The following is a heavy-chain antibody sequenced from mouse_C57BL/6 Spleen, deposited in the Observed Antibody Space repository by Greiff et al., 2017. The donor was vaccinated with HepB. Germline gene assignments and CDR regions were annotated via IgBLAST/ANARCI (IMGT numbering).Heavy chain of an antibody. J-gene: IGHJ4*01. D-gene: IGHD1-1*01. CDR3: ARGHYGSSYYAMDY. CDR1: GYTFTDYN. CDR2: INPNNGGT. V-gene: IGHV1-22*01. Sequence: EVKLMESGPELVKPGASVKMSCKASGYTFTDYNMHWVKQSHGKSLEWIGYINPNNGGTSYNQKFKGKATLTVNKSSSTAYMELRSLTSEDSAVYYCARGHYGSSYYAMDYWGQGTSVTVSS.